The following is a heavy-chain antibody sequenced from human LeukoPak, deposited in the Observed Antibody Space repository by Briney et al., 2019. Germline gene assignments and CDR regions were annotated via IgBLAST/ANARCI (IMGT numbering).Heavy chain of an antibody. J-gene: IGHJ4*02. D-gene: IGHD6-19*01. CDR3: AREAGSGSAAFDY. CDR1: GFTFSSYS. CDR2: ISSSSSTI. Sequence: GGSLRLFCAASGFTFSSYSMNWVRQAPGKGLEWVSYISSSSSTIYYADSVKGRFTISRDNAKNSLYLQMNSLRAEDTAVYSCAREAGSGSAAFDYWGQGTLVTVSS. V-gene: IGHV3-48*04.